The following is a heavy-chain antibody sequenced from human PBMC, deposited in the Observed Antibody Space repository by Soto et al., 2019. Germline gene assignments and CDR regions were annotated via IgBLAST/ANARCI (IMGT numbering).Heavy chain of an antibody. CDR2: ISSSSSYI. CDR1: GFTFSSYS. J-gene: IGHJ4*02. V-gene: IGHV3-21*01. CDR3: ARDRYGSGSYYLY. Sequence: GGSLRLSCAASGFTFSSYSMNWVRQAPGKGLEWVSSISSSSSYIYYADSVKGRFTISRDSAKNSLYLQMNSLRAEDTAVYYCARDRYGSGSYYLYWGQGTLVTVSS. D-gene: IGHD3-10*01.